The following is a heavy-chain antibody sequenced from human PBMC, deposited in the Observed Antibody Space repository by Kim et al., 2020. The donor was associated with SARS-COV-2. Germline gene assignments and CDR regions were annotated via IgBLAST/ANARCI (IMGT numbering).Heavy chain of an antibody. V-gene: IGHV4-59*01. J-gene: IGHJ5*02. D-gene: IGHD3-9*01. CDR1: GGSISSYY. CDR2: IYYSGST. CDR3: AREWGILTGYYTSWFDP. Sequence: SETLSLTCTVSGGSISSYYWSWIRQPPGKGLEWIGYIYYSGSTNYNPSLKSRVTISVDTSKNQFSLKLSSVTAADTAVYYCAREWGILTGYYTSWFDPWGRGTLVTVSS.